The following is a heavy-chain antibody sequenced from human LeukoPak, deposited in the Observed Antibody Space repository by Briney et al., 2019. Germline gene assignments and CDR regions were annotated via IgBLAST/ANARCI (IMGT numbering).Heavy chain of an antibody. Sequence: GASVKVSCKVSGYTLTELSMHWVRQAPGKGLEWMGGFDPEDGETIYAQKFQGRVTITEDTSTDTAYMELSSLRSEDTAVYYCATRHVLRFLEWCFDYWGQGTLVTVSS. CDR2: FDPEDGET. D-gene: IGHD3-3*01. CDR3: ATRHVLRFLEWCFDY. CDR1: GYTLTELS. J-gene: IGHJ4*02. V-gene: IGHV1-24*01.